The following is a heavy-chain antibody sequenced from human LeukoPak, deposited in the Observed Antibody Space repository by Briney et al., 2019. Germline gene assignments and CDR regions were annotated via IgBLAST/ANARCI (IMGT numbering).Heavy chain of an antibody. J-gene: IGHJ3*02. V-gene: IGHV1-18*01. CDR2: IDTYNGNT. Sequence: ASVKVSCKASGYTFTTYGINWVRQAPGQGLEWLSWIDTYNGNTNYVQKLQDRVTVTTDTSTSTAYMELRSLRPDDTAVYYCARDKEDIVVVVAASTLYAFDIWGQGTMVTVSS. CDR1: GYTFTTYG. D-gene: IGHD2-15*01. CDR3: ARDKEDIVVVVAASTLYAFDI.